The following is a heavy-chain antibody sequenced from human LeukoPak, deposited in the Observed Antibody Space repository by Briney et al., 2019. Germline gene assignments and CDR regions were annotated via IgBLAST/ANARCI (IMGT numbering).Heavy chain of an antibody. D-gene: IGHD5-24*01. Sequence: GGSLRLSCAASGFTFSSYGMHWFRQAPAKGLEWVAFIRYDGSNKYYADSVKGRFTISRDNSKNTLYLQMNSLRAEDTAVYYCAKDAGLHTPYYFDYWGQGTLVTVSS. CDR3: AKDAGLHTPYYFDY. V-gene: IGHV3-30*02. CDR1: GFTFSSYG. CDR2: IRYDGSNK. J-gene: IGHJ4*02.